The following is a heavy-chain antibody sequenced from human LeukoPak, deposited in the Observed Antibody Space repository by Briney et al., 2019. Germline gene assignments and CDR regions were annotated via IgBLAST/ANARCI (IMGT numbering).Heavy chain of an antibody. CDR1: GFTFSSYW. D-gene: IGHD6-19*01. J-gene: IGHJ1*01. Sequence: XGSLXLSCAASGFTFSSYWMHWVRQAPGKGLVWVSRINSDGSSTSYADSVKGRFTISRDNAKNTLYLQMNSLRAEDTAVYYCARVPPSSGWYAAAAEYFQHWGQGTLVTVSS. CDR2: INSDGSST. CDR3: ARVPPSSGWYAAAAEYFQH. V-gene: IGHV3-74*01.